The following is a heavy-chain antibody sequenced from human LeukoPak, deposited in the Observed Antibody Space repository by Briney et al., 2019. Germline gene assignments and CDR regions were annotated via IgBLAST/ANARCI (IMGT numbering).Heavy chain of an antibody. V-gene: IGHV3-21*01. CDR1: GFTFSSYS. CDR3: ARGNDDDWGVNYYYYAMDV. J-gene: IGHJ6*02. CDR2: ISSSSSYI. Sequence: GGSLRLSCAASGFTFSSYSMNWVRQAPGKGLEWVSFISSSSSYIYYADSVKGRFTISRDNAKNSLYLQMNSLRAEDTAVYYCARGNDDDWGVNYYYYAMDVWGQGATVTVSS. D-gene: IGHD3-16*01.